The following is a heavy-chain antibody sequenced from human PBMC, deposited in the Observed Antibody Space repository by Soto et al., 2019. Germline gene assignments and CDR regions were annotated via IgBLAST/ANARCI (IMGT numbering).Heavy chain of an antibody. J-gene: IGHJ4*02. CDR1: GYTFTSYG. CDR3: ARTDGVVVTAALDY. D-gene: IGHD2-21*02. CDR2: ISAYNGNT. Sequence: QVQLVQSGAEVKKPGASVKVSCKTSGYTFTSYGISWVRQAPGQGLEWMGWISAYNGNTNYAQKLQGRVTMTTDTSTSKAYMELRSLRSDDTDVYYCARTDGVVVTAALDYWGQGTLVTVSS. V-gene: IGHV1-18*01.